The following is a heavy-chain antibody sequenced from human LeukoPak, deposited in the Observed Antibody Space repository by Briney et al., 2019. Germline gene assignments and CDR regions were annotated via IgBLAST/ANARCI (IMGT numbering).Heavy chain of an antibody. Sequence: GSSVKVSCKASGAIFSSYAISWVRQAAGQGLEWMGGIIPIFGTANYAQKFQGRVTITTDECTSTAYMELSSLRSEDTAVYFCARARGMSSLRFLEWLVYYMDVWGKGTTVTVSS. D-gene: IGHD3-3*01. J-gene: IGHJ6*03. V-gene: IGHV1-69*05. CDR2: IIPIFGTA. CDR3: ARARGMSSLRFLEWLVYYMDV. CDR1: GAIFSSYA.